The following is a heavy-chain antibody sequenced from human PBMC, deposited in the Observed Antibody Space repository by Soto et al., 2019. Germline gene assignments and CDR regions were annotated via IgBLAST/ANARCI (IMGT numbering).Heavy chain of an antibody. Sequence: QAHLVQSGAEVREPGASVKVSCKASGYTFTANYLHWVRQAPGQGLEWMGRINPKSGDTHYAQIFQDRVTMTTDTTVSTAYKELKRLRSADTAIYYCVKDREVAYSWFDPWGQGILVAVSS. CDR3: VKDREVAYSWFDP. D-gene: IGHD3-16*01. J-gene: IGHJ5*02. CDR1: GYTFTANY. V-gene: IGHV1-2*06. CDR2: INPKSGDT.